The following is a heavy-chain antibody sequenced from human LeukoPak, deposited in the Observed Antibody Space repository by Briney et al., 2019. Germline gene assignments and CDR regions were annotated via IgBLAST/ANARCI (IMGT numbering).Heavy chain of an antibody. CDR3: VRGTGY. Sequence: PGGSLRLSCSVSGFTFSTYVMHWVRQAPGKGLEYVSAISSNGDNTYYADSVKGRFTIYRDNCTNTLYLQMSSLRADGTAVYYCVRGTGYWGRGTVVSVSS. CDR2: ISSNGDNT. V-gene: IGHV3-64D*06. J-gene: IGHJ4*02. CDR1: GFTFSTYV.